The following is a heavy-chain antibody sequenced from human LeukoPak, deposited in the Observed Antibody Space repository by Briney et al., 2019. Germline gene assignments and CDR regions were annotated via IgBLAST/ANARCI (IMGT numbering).Heavy chain of an antibody. CDR3: AREGDGYNFGKDY. V-gene: IGHV3-53*01. J-gene: IGHJ4*02. Sequence: PGGSLRLSCAASGFTVSNNYMSWVRQAPGKGLEWVSVIYSGGSTYYADSVKGRFTISRDNSKNTLYLQMNSLRAEDTAVYYCAREGDGYNFGKDYWGQGTLVTVSS. CDR2: IYSGGST. CDR1: GFTVSNNY. D-gene: IGHD5-24*01.